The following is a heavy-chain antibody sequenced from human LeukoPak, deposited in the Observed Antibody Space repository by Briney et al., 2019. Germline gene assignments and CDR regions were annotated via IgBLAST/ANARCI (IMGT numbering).Heavy chain of an antibody. Sequence: ASVKVSCKASGYTFTGYYMHWVRQAPGQGLEWMGWINPNSGGTNYAQKFQGRVTMTRDTSISTAYMELSRLRSDDTAVYYCARVSGQWNPYSFAYWGQGTLVTVSS. J-gene: IGHJ4*02. V-gene: IGHV1-2*02. CDR3: ARVSGQWNPYSFAY. CDR1: GYTFTGYY. CDR2: INPNSGGT. D-gene: IGHD1-1*01.